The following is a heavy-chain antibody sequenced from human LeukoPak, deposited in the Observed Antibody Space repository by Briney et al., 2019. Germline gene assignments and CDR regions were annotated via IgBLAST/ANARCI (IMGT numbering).Heavy chain of an antibody. V-gene: IGHV3-53*01. CDR3: ARGKSGKNYFSFDS. J-gene: IGHJ4*02. CDR2: ILSGGTT. CDR1: GFIVSTSF. Sequence: GGSLRLSCGGSGFIVSTSFMSWVRQAPGKGLEWVSVILSGGTTYYADSVRGRFTISRDNSKNTVYLQMNTLRAEDTAIYYCARGKSGKNYFSFDSWGQGALVTVSS. D-gene: IGHD1-26*01.